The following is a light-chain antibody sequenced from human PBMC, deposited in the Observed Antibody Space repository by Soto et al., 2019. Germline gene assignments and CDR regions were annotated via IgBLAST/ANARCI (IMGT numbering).Light chain of an antibody. J-gene: IGLJ2*01. V-gene: IGLV6-57*02. CDR1: SGTIVTNY. CDR2: EDT. CDR3: QSSDSSNHVV. Sequence: NFMLAQPHSVSESPGKTVTISCTGSSGTIVTNYVQWYQQRPGSAPTTVIYEDTQRPSAVPDRFSGSIDRSSNSASLTISGLKTEDEADYFCQSSDSSNHVVFGGGTQLTVL.